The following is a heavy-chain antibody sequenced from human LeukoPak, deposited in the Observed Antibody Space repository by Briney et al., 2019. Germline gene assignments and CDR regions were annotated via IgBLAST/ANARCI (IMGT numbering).Heavy chain of an antibody. CDR3: ARHRRYSGYGPIDY. J-gene: IGHJ4*02. CDR1: GGSISSSSYY. D-gene: IGHD5-12*01. V-gene: IGHV4-39*01. CDR2: IYYSGST. Sequence: SSETLSLTCTVSGGSISSSSYYWGWIRQPPGKGLEWIGSIYYSGSTYYNPFLKSRVTISVDTSKNQFSLKLSSVTAADTAVYYCARHRRYSGYGPIDYWGQGTLVTVSS.